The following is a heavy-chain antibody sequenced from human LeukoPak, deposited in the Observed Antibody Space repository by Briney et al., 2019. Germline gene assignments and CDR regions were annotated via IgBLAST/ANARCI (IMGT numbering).Heavy chain of an antibody. J-gene: IGHJ3*02. CDR3: ARSRLSSGYYYQGSYDAFDI. V-gene: IGHV5-51*01. CDR2: IYPGDSDT. Sequence: GESLKISCKGSGYSFTSYWIGWVRQMTGKGLEWMGIIYPGDSDTRYSSSFQGQVTISVDKSISTAYLQWSSLKAPDTAMYYCARSRLSSGYYYQGSYDAFDIWGQGTMVTVSS. CDR1: GYSFTSYW. D-gene: IGHD3-22*01.